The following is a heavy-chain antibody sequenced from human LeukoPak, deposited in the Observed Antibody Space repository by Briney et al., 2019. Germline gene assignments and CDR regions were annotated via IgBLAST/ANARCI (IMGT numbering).Heavy chain of an antibody. CDR3: ARAYSGYSYTDSFDM. CDR1: GGSMNNYY. J-gene: IGHJ3*02. V-gene: IGHV4-4*07. CDR2: IYSSGDM. D-gene: IGHD5-12*01. Sequence: SETLSLTCIASGGSMNNYYWSWIRQAAGKGLEYIGRIYSSGDMYYNPSLRSRVSMSVNTSKKQFSLKLRSVTAADTAVYYCARAYSGYSYTDSFDMWGQGTMVTVSS.